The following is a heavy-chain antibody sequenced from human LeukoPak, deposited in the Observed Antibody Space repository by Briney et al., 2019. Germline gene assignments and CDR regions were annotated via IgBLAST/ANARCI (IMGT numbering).Heavy chain of an antibody. CDR3: ARAIPLPPNHRWYSSSWYTPTSGGYFDY. D-gene: IGHD6-13*01. CDR1: GYTFTSYD. Sequence: ASVKVSCKASGYTFTSYDINWVRQATGQGLEWMGWMNPNSGNTGYAQKFQGRVTMTRNTSISTAYMELSSLRSEDVAVYYCARAIPLPPNHRWYSSSWYTPTSGGYFDYWGQGTLVTVSS. CDR2: MNPNSGNT. V-gene: IGHV1-8*01. J-gene: IGHJ4*02.